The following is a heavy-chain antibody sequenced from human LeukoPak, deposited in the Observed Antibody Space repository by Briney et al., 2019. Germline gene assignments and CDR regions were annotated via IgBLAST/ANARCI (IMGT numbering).Heavy chain of an antibody. D-gene: IGHD3-3*01. V-gene: IGHV4-59*08. CDR1: GGSISSYY. CDR3: ASTSQGWFDP. J-gene: IGHJ5*02. Sequence: SETLSLTCTVSGGSISSYYWSWIRQPPGKGLEWIGYIYYSGSTNYNPSLKSRVTISVDTSKNQFSLKLSSVTAADTAVYYCASTSQGWFDPWGQGTLVTVSS. CDR2: IYYSGST.